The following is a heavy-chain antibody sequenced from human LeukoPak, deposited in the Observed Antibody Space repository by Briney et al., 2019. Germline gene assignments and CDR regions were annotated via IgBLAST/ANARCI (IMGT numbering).Heavy chain of an antibody. D-gene: IGHD2-2*01. CDR3: ARDPPGPIIVVVPAAGLVHFDY. CDR1: GYTFTSYG. J-gene: IGHJ4*02. Sequence: ASVKVSCKASGYTFTSYGISWVRQAPAQGLEWMGWISAYNGNTNYAQKLQGRVTMTTDTSTSTAYMELRSLRSDDTAVYYCARDPPGPIIVVVPAAGLVHFDYWGQGTLVTVSS. V-gene: IGHV1-18*01. CDR2: ISAYNGNT.